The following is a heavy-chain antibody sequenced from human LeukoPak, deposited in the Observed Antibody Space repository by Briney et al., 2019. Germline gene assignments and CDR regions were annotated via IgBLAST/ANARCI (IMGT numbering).Heavy chain of an antibody. CDR1: GFTFSSYA. Sequence: PGGSLRLSCAASGFTFSSYAMSWVRQAPGKGLEWVSAISGSGGSTYYADSVKGRFTISRDNSKNTLYLQMNSLRAEDTAVYYCASLVDVVGATGDWGQGTLVTVSS. D-gene: IGHD1-26*01. V-gene: IGHV3-23*01. J-gene: IGHJ4*02. CDR2: ISGSGGST. CDR3: ASLVDVVGATGD.